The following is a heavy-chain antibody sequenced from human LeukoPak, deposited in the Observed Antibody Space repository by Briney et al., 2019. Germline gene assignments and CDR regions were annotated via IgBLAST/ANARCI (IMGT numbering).Heavy chain of an antibody. J-gene: IGHJ4*02. CDR1: GDSVSSNSAA. Sequence: SQTLSLTCAISGDSVSSNSAAWNWIRQSPSRGLEWLGRTYYRSKWYNDYAVSVKSRITINPDTSKNQFSLKLSSVTAADTAVYYCARGPSGYYDSSGYYYAGQGPHPPHPFDYWGQGTLVTVSS. D-gene: IGHD3-22*01. CDR2: TYYRSKWYN. V-gene: IGHV6-1*01. CDR3: ARGPSGYYDSSGYYYAGQGPHPPHPFDY.